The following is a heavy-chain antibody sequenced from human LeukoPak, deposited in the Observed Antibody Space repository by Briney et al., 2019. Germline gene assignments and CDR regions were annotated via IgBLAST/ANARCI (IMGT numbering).Heavy chain of an antibody. J-gene: IGHJ4*02. D-gene: IGHD2/OR15-2a*01. V-gene: IGHV3-30*01. Sequence: GGSLRLSCAASGFSFSSYAMHWVRQTPGKGLEWVAVTSNHGNDGFYADSVKGRFIISRDNSQNTLYLQMHSLRAGDTAVYYCTRDRGSMNDYDSWGQGTLVTVSS. CDR2: TSNHGNDG. CDR1: GFSFSSYA. CDR3: TRDRGSMNDYDS.